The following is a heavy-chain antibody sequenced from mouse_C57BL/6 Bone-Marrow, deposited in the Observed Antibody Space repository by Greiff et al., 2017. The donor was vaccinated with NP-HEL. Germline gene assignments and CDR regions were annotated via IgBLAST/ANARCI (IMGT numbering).Heavy chain of an antibody. D-gene: IGHD3-1*01. J-gene: IGHJ3*01. CDR1: GYAFSSSW. CDR3: RTHHSWGFPGCAQ. V-gene: IGHV1-82*01. CDR2: IYPGDGDT. Sequence: QVQLQQSGPELVKPGASVKISCKASGYAFSSSWMNWVKQRPGKGLEWIGRIYPGDGDTNYNGKFKGKATLTADKSSSTAYMQLSSLTSEDSAVYFWRTHHSWGFPGCAQGGKGTLVSV.